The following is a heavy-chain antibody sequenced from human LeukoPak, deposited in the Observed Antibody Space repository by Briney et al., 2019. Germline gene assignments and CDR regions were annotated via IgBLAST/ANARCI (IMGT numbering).Heavy chain of an antibody. CDR2: ISGSGGST. J-gene: IGHJ5*02. V-gene: IGHV3-23*01. Sequence: GGSLRLSCAASGFTFSSYAMSWVRQAPGKGLEWVSAISGSGGSTYYADSVKGRFTISRDNSKNTLYLQMNSLRAEDTAVYYCAKDVYYYDSNGYYYWFDPWGQGTLVTVSS. CDR3: AKDVYYYDSNGYYYWFDP. CDR1: GFTFSSYA. D-gene: IGHD3-22*01.